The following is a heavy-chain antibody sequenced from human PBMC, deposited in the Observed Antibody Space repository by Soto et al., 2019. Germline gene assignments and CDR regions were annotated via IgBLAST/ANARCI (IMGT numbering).Heavy chain of an antibody. V-gene: IGHV3-11*01. Sequence: QVQLVESGGGSVKPGGSLRLSCEASAFTLTDYYMSWSRQAPGKGLEWLSYISNSGNTIYNADSVKGRFTISRDSAKNSLFLQMNSLRAEDTAVYYCARIGDCGGDGYAFDIWGQGTMVSVAS. J-gene: IGHJ3*02. CDR1: AFTLTDYY. CDR3: ARIGDCGGDGYAFDI. D-gene: IGHD2-21*02. CDR2: ISNSGNTI.